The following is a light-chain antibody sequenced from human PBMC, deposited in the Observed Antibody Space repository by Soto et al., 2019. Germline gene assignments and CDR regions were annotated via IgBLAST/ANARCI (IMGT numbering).Light chain of an antibody. Sequence: SYELTQPPSVSVSPGQTARITCSGDALPKEYAYWYQQKPGQAPVLVIYKDNERPSGIPERFSGSSSGTTGTLTISGVQAEDEADYYCQSADSSGTYYVFGTGTKLTVL. V-gene: IGLV3-25*03. CDR1: ALPKEY. CDR2: KDN. J-gene: IGLJ1*01. CDR3: QSADSSGTYYV.